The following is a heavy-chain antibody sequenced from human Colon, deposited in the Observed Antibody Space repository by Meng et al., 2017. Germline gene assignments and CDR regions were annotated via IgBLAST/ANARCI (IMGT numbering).Heavy chain of an antibody. J-gene: IGHJ5*02. Sequence: VPLQESGPGLVRPSETLSLTCTVSGGSVISNSYYWSWIRQSPGKGLEWIGFIYYSGSTNYNPSLKSRVTISVDTSKNQFSLKVSSVTAADTAVYYCARDSGYDKNWFDPWGQGTLVTVSS. CDR1: GGSVISNSYY. V-gene: IGHV4-61*01. CDR2: IYYSGST. CDR3: ARDSGYDKNWFDP. D-gene: IGHD5-12*01.